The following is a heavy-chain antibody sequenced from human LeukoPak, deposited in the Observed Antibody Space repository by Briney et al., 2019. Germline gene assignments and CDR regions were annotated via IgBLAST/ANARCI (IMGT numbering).Heavy chain of an antibody. D-gene: IGHD3-22*01. J-gene: IGHJ5*02. Sequence: ASVKVSCKVSGYTLTELSMHWVRQAPGKGLEWMGGFDPEDGETIYAQKFQGRVTVTEDTSTDTAYMELSSLTSEDTAVYYCATVTPAFDSSGYLGWFDPWGQGTLVTVSS. CDR3: ATVTPAFDSSGYLGWFDP. V-gene: IGHV1-24*01. CDR2: FDPEDGET. CDR1: GYTLTELS.